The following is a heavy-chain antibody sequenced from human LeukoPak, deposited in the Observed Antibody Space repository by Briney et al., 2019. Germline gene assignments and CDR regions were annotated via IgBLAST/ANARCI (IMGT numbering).Heavy chain of an antibody. CDR3: AKAEGKNPTGGRWLD. D-gene: IGHD6-19*01. Sequence: GGSLTLSCARSGFSSSTYAMTWVRHAPGVGLESVSAIRGSCGYTYYADSVQGRFTISRDNSKNTLYLQINSLRAEDTAIYYCAKAEGKNPTGGRWLDWGQGTLVTVSS. CDR2: IRGSCGYT. J-gene: IGHJ4*02. V-gene: IGHV3-23*01. CDR1: GFSSSTYA.